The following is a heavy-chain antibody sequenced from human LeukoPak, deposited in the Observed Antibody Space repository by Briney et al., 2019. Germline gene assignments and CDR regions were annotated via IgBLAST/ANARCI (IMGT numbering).Heavy chain of an antibody. CDR3: ARSGLYYPGSGSFDY. CDR2: IYYSGST. V-gene: IGHV4-30-4*01. J-gene: IGHJ4*02. Sequence: SETLSLTCTVSGGSISSGDYYWSWIRQPPGKGLEWIGYIYYSGSTYYNPSLKSRVTISADTSKNQFSLKLKSVTAADTAIYYCARSGLYYPGSGSFDYWGQGALVTVSS. D-gene: IGHD3-10*01. CDR1: GGSISSGDYY.